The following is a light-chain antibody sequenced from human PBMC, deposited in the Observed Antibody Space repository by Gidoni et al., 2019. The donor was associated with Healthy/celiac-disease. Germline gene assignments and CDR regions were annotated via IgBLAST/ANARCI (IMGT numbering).Light chain of an antibody. V-gene: IGLV3-1*01. Sequence: SYELTQPPSVSVSPGQTASITCSGDKLGDKYAYWYQQKPGQSPVLVSYQVSKRPSGIPERFSGSNSGNTATLTISGTQAMDEADYYCQAWDSSTAVFGGGTKLTVL. CDR2: QVS. J-gene: IGLJ2*01. CDR1: KLGDKY. CDR3: QAWDSSTAV.